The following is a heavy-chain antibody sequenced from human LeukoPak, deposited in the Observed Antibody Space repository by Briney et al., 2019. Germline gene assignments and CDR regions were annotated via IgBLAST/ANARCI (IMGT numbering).Heavy chain of an antibody. D-gene: IGHD3-10*01. CDR3: ARDGSSNGLGENLFDP. J-gene: IGHJ5*02. CDR2: INPNSGGT. Sequence: ASVKVSCKASGYTFTGYYMHWVRQAPGQGLEWMGWINPNSGGTNYAQKFQGRVTMTRDTSISTAYMELSRLRSDDTAVYYCARDGSSNGLGENLFDPWGQGTLVTVSS. CDR1: GYTFTGYY. V-gene: IGHV1-2*02.